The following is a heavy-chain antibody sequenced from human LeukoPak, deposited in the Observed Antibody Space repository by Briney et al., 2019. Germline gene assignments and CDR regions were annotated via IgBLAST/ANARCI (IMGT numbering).Heavy chain of an antibody. J-gene: IGHJ4*02. V-gene: IGHV3-21*01. CDR2: ISSSSGYI. D-gene: IGHD2-2*01. Sequence: GGSLRLSCAASAFTFSSYGMSWVRQAPGKGLEWVSSISSSSGYINYADSVKGRFTVSRDNAKNSLYLQMNSLRAEDTAVYYCARDSGYCSSTGCYVHYFDYWGQGTLVTVSS. CDR3: ARDSGYCSSTGCYVHYFDY. CDR1: AFTFSSYG.